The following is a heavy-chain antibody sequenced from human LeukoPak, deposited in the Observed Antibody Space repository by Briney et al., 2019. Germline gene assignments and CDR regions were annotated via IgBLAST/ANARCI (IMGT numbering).Heavy chain of an antibody. D-gene: IGHD1-1*01. J-gene: IGHJ3*02. CDR3: ARAAGTTYTLTLNAGAFDI. CDR2: IYYSGST. Sequence: SQTLSLTCTVSGGSISSGDYYWSWIRQPQGKGLEWIGYIYYSGSTYYNPSLKSRVTISVDTSKNQFSLKLSSVTAADTAVYYCARAAGTTYTLTLNAGAFDIWGQGTMVTVSS. V-gene: IGHV4-30-4*08. CDR1: GGSISSGDYY.